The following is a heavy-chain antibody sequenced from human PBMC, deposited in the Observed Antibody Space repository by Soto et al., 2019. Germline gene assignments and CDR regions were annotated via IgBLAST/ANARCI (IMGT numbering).Heavy chain of an antibody. Sequence: PSETLSLTCTFSCDSTSTSTYYFCCIRQPPGKGLEWIGSIDYRGSTYHNPSLKSRVTISVDTSKNQFSLKLSSVTASDTAFYYCSRRAPEGFDPWGQGTLVTVSS. CDR2: IDYRGST. CDR3: SRRAPEGFDP. J-gene: IGHJ5*02. CDR1: CDSTSTSTYY. V-gene: IGHV4-39*01.